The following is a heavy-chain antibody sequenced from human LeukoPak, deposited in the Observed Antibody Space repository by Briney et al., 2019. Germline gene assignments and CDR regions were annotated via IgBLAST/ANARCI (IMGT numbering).Heavy chain of an antibody. CDR2: ISYDGTNK. V-gene: IGHV3-30*09. Sequence: PGGSLRLSSAASGFTFSSYAMSWVRQAPGKGLEWVAVISYDGTNKYYADSVKGRFAISRDNSKNTLFLQMNSLRAEDTAMYYCARDGNSGYNSDYYYGMDAGGKGTTVTVFS. D-gene: IGHD5-12*01. CDR3: ARDGNSGYNSDYYYGMDA. CDR1: GFTFSSYA. J-gene: IGHJ6*04.